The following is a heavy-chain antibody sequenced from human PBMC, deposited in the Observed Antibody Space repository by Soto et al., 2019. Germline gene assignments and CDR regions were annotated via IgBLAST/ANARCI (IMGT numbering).Heavy chain of an antibody. J-gene: IGHJ4*02. CDR3: AREGSVLSGYDFDY. Sequence: LRLSCAASGFTFSSHVVSWVRQPHGKGLEWVSYISTSRSTTWYADSVKGRFTVSRDNAKQSYCLQRNSLSAEDTAVYYCAREGSVLSGYDFDYSGQGTLVTVSS. CDR1: GFTFSSHV. V-gene: IGHV3-48*03. D-gene: IGHD3-22*01. CDR2: ISTSRSTT.